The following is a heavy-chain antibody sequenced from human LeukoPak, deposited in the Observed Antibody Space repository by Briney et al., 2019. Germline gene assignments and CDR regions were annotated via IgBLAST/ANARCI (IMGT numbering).Heavy chain of an antibody. V-gene: IGHV3-11*04. CDR3: ARLGRVPAANHAFDI. CDR2: ISSSGSTI. Sequence: GGSLRLSCAASGFTFSDYYMSWIRQAPGKGLEWVSYISSSGSTIYYADSVKGRFTISRDNSKNTLYLQMNSLRAEDTAVYYCARLGRVPAANHAFDIWGQGTMVTVSS. CDR1: GFTFSDYY. D-gene: IGHD2-2*01. J-gene: IGHJ3*02.